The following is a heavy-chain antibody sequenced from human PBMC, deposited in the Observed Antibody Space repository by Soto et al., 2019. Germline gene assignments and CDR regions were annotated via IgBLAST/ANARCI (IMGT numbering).Heavy chain of an antibody. V-gene: IGHV1-69*02. CDR2: IIPILGIA. CDR3: ARVSAIFGLGYFDY. D-gene: IGHD3-3*01. Sequence: ASVKVSCKASGYTFSSYTISWMRQATGQGLEWMGRIIPILGIANYAQKFQGRVTITADKSTSTAYMELSSLRSEDTAVYYCARVSAIFGLGYFDYWGQGTLVTVSS. CDR1: GYTFSSYT. J-gene: IGHJ4*02.